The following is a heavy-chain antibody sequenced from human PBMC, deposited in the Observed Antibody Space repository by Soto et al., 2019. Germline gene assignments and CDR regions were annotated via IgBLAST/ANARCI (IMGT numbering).Heavy chain of an antibody. CDR3: AKTTGRAVTALRPIAFDI. Sequence: GGSLRLSCAASGFTFSSYAMSWVRQAPGKGLEWVSAISGSGGSTYYADSVKGRFTISRDNSKNTLYLQMNSLRAEDTAVYYCAKTTGRAVTALRPIAFDIWGQGTMVTVSS. D-gene: IGHD4-4*01. CDR2: ISGSGGST. V-gene: IGHV3-23*01. CDR1: GFTFSSYA. J-gene: IGHJ3*02.